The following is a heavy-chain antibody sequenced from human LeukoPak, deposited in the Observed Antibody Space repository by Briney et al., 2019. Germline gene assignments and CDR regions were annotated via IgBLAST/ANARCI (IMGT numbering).Heavy chain of an antibody. Sequence: GESLKISCKGSGYSFTSYWIGWVRQMPGKGLEWMGIIYPGDSDTRYSPSFQGQVTISADKSISTAYLQWSSLKASDTAMYYCARNPPQYSSSRDAFDIWGQGTMVTVSS. CDR2: IYPGDSDT. J-gene: IGHJ3*02. CDR1: GYSFTSYW. V-gene: IGHV5-51*01. CDR3: ARNPPQYSSSRDAFDI. D-gene: IGHD6-13*01.